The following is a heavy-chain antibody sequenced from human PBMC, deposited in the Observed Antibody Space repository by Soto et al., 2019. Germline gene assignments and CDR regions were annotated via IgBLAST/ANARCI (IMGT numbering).Heavy chain of an antibody. CDR2: IYYSGST. CDR1: GGSISSGGYY. Sequence: LSLTCTVSGGSISSGGYYWSWIRQHPGKGLEWIGYIYYSGSTYYTPSLKSRVTISVDTSKNQFSLKLSSVTAADTAVYYCARDVEGMDYYDSSGRSYGMDVWGQGTTVTVSS. CDR3: ARDVEGMDYYDSSGRSYGMDV. J-gene: IGHJ6*02. D-gene: IGHD3-22*01. V-gene: IGHV4-31*03.